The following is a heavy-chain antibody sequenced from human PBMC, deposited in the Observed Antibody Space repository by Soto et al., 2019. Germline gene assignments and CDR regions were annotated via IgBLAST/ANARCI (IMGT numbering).Heavy chain of an antibody. CDR2: TSYDGLST. V-gene: IGHV3-30-3*02. Sequence: GGSLRLSXVASGFTLSSFAMHWVRQAPGKGLEWVATTSYDGLSTFYGESVSGRFSISRDTSKNTLFLQLNSLKTEDTAVYYCAKPSSGRRDYFDSWGRGTLVTVSS. CDR3: AKPSSGRRDYFDS. D-gene: IGHD3-10*01. CDR1: GFTLSSFA. J-gene: IGHJ4*02.